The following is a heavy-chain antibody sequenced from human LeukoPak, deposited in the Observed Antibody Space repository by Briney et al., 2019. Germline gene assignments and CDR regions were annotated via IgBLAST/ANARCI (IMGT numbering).Heavy chain of an antibody. CDR3: AKPYYYDSSGYYSAMDV. D-gene: IGHD3-22*01. CDR1: GFTFSSYE. J-gene: IGHJ6*04. CDR2: ISSSGSTI. Sequence: GGSLRLSCAASGFTFSSYEMNWVRQAPGKGLEWVSYISSSGSTIYYADSVKGRFTISRDNAKNSLYLQMNSLRAEDTAVYYCAKPYYYDSSGYYSAMDVWGKGTTVTISS. V-gene: IGHV3-48*03.